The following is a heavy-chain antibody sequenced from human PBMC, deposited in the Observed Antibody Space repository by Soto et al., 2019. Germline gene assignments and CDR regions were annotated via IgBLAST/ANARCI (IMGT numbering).Heavy chain of an antibody. CDR2: IKSKTDGGTT. D-gene: IGHD2-21*01. CDR1: GFTFSNAW. V-gene: IGHV3-15*01. CDR3: TTYRSMDPELWYYYYGMDV. J-gene: IGHJ6*02. Sequence: GGSLRLSCAASGFTFSNAWMSWVRQAPGKGLEWVGRIKSKTDGGTTDYAAPVKGRFTISRDDSKNTLYLQMNSLKTEDTAVYYCTTYRSMDPELWYYYYGMDVWGQGTTVTVSS.